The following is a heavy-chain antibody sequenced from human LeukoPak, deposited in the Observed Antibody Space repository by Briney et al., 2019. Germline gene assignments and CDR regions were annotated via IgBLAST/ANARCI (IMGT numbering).Heavy chain of an antibody. Sequence: ASETLSLTCAVYGGSFSGYYWSWIRQPPGESLEWIGYIYYSGSTNYNPSLKSRVTISVDTSKNLFSLKLTSLTAADTAVYYCARFHGSSSTSDYWGQGTLVTVSS. D-gene: IGHD6-6*01. CDR2: IYYSGST. J-gene: IGHJ4*02. V-gene: IGHV4-59*01. CDR3: ARFHGSSSTSDY. CDR1: GGSFSGYY.